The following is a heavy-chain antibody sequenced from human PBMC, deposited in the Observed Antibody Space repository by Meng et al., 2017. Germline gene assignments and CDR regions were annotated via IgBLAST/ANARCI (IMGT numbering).Heavy chain of an antibody. J-gene: IGHJ5*02. CDR1: GYNFTSYA. V-gene: IGHV7-4-1*02. D-gene: IGHD2-15*01. CDR2: INTNTGNP. Sequence: QWPLVQSGSELQKPWAPVKVSCKASGYNFTSYAMNWVRQAPGQGLEWMGWINTNTGNPPYAQGFTGRFVFSLDTSVSTAYLQISSLKAEDTAVYYCARLVAGTFGQLFDPWGQGTLVTVSS. CDR3: ARLVAGTFGQLFDP.